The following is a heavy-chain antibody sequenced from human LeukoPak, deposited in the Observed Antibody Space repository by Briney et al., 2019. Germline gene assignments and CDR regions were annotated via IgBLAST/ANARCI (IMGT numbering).Heavy chain of an antibody. V-gene: IGHV4-39*01. J-gene: IGHJ3*02. CDR3: ARHGLEYSSSWGSHAFDI. CDR1: GGSISSSSYY. D-gene: IGHD6-6*01. Sequence: SETLSLTCTVSGGSISSSSYYWGRIRQPPGKGLEWIGSIYYSGRTYYNPSLKSRVTISVDTSKNQFFLKLSSVTAADTAVYYCARHGLEYSSSWGSHAFDIWGQGTMVTVSS. CDR2: IYYSGRT.